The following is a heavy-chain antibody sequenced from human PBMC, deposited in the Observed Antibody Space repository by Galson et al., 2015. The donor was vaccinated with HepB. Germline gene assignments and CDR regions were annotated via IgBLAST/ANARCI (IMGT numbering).Heavy chain of an antibody. Sequence: CAISGDSVSSHSAAWNWIRQSPSRGLEWLGRTYYRSKWYNDYALSVRSRITINPDTSKNQFSLQLNSVTPEDTAVYYCARGLGYCTSPTCSVSGDWLDPWGQGTLVTVSS. D-gene: IGHD2-2*01. V-gene: IGHV6-1*01. J-gene: IGHJ5*02. CDR3: ARGLGYCTSPTCSVSGDWLDP. CDR1: GDSVSSHSAA. CDR2: TYYRSKWYN.